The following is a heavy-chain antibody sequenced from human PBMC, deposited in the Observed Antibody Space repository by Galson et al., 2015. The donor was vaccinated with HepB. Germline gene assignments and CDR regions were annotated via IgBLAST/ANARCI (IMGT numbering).Heavy chain of an antibody. CDR1: GGSFSGYY. J-gene: IGHJ4*02. D-gene: IGHD2/OR15-2a*01. Sequence: LSLTCAVYGGSFSGYYWSWIRQPPGKGLEWIGEINHSGSTNYNPSLKSRVTISVDTSKNQFSLKLSSVTAADTAVYYCARGQLRYFLWGQGTLVTVSS. V-gene: IGHV4-34*01. CDR3: ARGQLRYFL. CDR2: INHSGST.